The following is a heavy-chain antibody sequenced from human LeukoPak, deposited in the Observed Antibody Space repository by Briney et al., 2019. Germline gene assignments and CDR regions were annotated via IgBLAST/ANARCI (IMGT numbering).Heavy chain of an antibody. CDR3: AKVRSGYYMDY. CDR2: ISGSGGST. D-gene: IGHD3-22*01. V-gene: IGHV3-23*01. Sequence: GASLRLSCAASGFTFSSYAMSWVRQAPGKGPEWVSAISGSGGSTYYADSVKGRFTISRDNSKNTLYLQMNSLRAEDTAVYYCAKVRSGYYMDYWGQGTLVTVSS. J-gene: IGHJ4*02. CDR1: GFTFSSYA.